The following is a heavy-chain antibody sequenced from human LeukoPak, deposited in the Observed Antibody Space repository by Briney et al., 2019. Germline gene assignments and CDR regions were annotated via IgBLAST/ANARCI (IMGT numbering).Heavy chain of an antibody. Sequence: GASVMVSCKTSGYTFTNHGISWVRQAPGQGLEWMGRIIPIFGTANYAQKFQGRVTITTDESTSTAYMELSSLRSEDTAVYYRARVRIGKGLYFDYWGQGTLVTVSS. CDR1: GYTFTNHG. V-gene: IGHV1-69*05. CDR2: IIPIFGTA. J-gene: IGHJ4*02. CDR3: ARVRIGKGLYFDY. D-gene: IGHD3-10*01.